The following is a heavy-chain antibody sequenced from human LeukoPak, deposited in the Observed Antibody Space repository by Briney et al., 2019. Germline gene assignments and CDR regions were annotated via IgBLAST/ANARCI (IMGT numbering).Heavy chain of an antibody. CDR2: FKSRRDGGTT. CDR3: TAEQWQRFGY. CDR1: AATGFTFTYAW. J-gene: IGHJ4*02. V-gene: IGHV3-15*01. D-gene: IGHD5-12*01. Sequence: GGSLRLSCAASAATGFTFTYAWMSWVRQPPGKGLVWVGRFKSRRDGGTTDYAAAVKGRFTISRDDSNNTLWLQMNSLKTEDTAVYYCTAEQWQRFGYWGQGTLVTVSS.